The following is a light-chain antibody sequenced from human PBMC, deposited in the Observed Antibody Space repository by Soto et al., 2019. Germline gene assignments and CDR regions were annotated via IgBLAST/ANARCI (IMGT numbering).Light chain of an antibody. V-gene: IGKV1-5*03. CDR3: QQYNSYSPLMYT. J-gene: IGKJ2*01. CDR2: KAS. CDR1: QRISSW. Sequence: DIQMTQSPSTLSASVGDRVTITCRASQRISSWLAWYQQKPGKAPKLLIYKASSLESWVPSRFSGSGSGTECTLTISSLQPDDFASYYCQQYNSYSPLMYTFGQGTKLEIK.